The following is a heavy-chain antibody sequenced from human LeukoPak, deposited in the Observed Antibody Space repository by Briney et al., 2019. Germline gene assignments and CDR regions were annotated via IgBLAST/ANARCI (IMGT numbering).Heavy chain of an antibody. D-gene: IGHD2-15*01. CDR2: IIPIFGTA. Sequence: SVKVSCKASGYTFTSYDISWVRQAPGQGLEWMGGIIPIFGTANYAQKFQGRVTITADKSTSTAYMELSSLRSEDTAVYYCARGVVVVVAATSSGYYYYYMDVWGKGTTVTVSS. CDR1: GYTFTSYD. V-gene: IGHV1-69*06. CDR3: ARGVVVVVAATSSGYYYYYMDV. J-gene: IGHJ6*03.